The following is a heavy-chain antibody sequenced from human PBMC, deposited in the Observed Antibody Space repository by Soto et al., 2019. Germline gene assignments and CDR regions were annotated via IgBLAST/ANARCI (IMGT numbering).Heavy chain of an antibody. Sequence: ETLSLTCTVSGGSISSYYWSWIRQPPGKGLEWIGYIYYSGSTNYNPSLKSRVTISVDTSKNQFSLKLSSVTAADTAVYYCARDSEDTYYYYGMDVWGQGTTVTVSS. CDR3: ARDSEDTYYYYGMDV. CDR2: IYYSGST. D-gene: IGHD5-18*01. J-gene: IGHJ6*02. V-gene: IGHV4-59*01. CDR1: GGSISSYY.